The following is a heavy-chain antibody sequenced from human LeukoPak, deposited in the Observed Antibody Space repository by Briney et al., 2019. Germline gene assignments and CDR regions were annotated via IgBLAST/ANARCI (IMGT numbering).Heavy chain of an antibody. CDR1: GYSFTSYW. V-gene: IGHV5-51*01. J-gene: IGHJ4*02. D-gene: IGHD6-19*01. CDR2: IYPGDSDT. CDR3: ASARRAVVYYFDY. Sequence: GESLKISCKGSGYSFTSYWIGWVLQMPGKGLEWMGIIYPGDSDTRYSPSFQGQVTISADKSISTAYLQWSSLKASDTAMYYCASARRAVVYYFDYWGQGTLVTVSS.